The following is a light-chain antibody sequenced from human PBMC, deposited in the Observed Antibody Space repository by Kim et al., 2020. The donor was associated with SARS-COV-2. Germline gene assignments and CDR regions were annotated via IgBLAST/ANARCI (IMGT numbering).Light chain of an antibody. J-gene: IGLJ3*02. Sequence: QSALTQPASVSGSPGQSITISCTGTSNDVGNYNVVSWYQQHPGRAPKLLIYGINKRPSGVSIRFSASKSGNTASLTISGLQAEDEADYYCCSYAGASTWVFGGGTQLTVL. CDR3: CSYAGASTWV. V-gene: IGLV2-23*02. CDR2: GIN. CDR1: SNDVGNYNV.